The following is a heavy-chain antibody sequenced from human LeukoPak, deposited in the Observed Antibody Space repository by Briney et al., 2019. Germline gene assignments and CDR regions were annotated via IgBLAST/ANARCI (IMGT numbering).Heavy chain of an antibody. V-gene: IGHV3-64*04. CDR3: ASHSSSWYGFDY. Sequence: GGSLRLSCSASGFIFTNYAMHWIRQAPGKGLDCVSAISPNGGDTFHADSVKGRFTISRDNSKNTLYLQMNSLRAEDTAVYYCASHSSSWYGFDYWGQGTLVTVSS. D-gene: IGHD6-13*01. J-gene: IGHJ4*02. CDR1: GFIFTNYA. CDR2: ISPNGGDT.